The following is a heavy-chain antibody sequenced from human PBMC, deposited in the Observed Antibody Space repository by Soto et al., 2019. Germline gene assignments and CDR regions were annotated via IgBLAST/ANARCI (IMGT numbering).Heavy chain of an antibody. CDR2: IYYSGST. CDR3: ARRYGSSFDY. Sequence: LSLTCTVSGGSISSYYWSWIRQPPGKGLEWIGYIYYSGSTNYNPSLKSRVTISVDTSKNQFSLKLSSVTAADTAVYYCARRYGSSFDYWGQGTLVTVSS. J-gene: IGHJ4*02. D-gene: IGHD3-10*01. CDR1: GGSISSYY. V-gene: IGHV4-59*08.